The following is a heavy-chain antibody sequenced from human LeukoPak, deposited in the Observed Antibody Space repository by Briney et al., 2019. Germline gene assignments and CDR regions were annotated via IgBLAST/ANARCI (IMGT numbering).Heavy chain of an antibody. V-gene: IGHV6-1*01. CDR2: TYYRSKWYN. J-gene: IGHJ6*03. CDR3: ARGLGYSSSWLRYYYYYMDV. Sequence: SQTLSLTCAISGDSVSSNSAAWNWIRQSPSGGLEWLGRTYYRSKWYNDYAVSVKSRITINPDTSKNQFSLQLNSVTPEDTAVYYCARGLGYSSSWLRYYYYYMDVWGKGTTVTVSS. D-gene: IGHD6-13*01. CDR1: GDSVSSNSAA.